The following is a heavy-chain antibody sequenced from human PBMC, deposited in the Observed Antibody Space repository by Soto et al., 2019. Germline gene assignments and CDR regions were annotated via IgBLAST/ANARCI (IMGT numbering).Heavy chain of an antibody. CDR2: INPNSGGT. CDR3: ARWWRDGYNLYYYGMDV. J-gene: IGHJ6*02. CDR1: GYTFAGYY. D-gene: IGHD5-12*01. Sequence: ASVKVSCKASGYTFAGYYMHWVRQAPGQGLEWMGWINPNSGGTNYAQKFQGWVTMTRDTSISTAYMELSRLRSDDTAVYYCARWWRDGYNLYYYGMDVWGQGTTVTVSS. V-gene: IGHV1-2*04.